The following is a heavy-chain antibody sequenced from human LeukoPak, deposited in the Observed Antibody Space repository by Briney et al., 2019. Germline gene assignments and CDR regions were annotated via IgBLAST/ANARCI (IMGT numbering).Heavy chain of an antibody. CDR1: GGSISFYY. CDR2: IYYSGST. V-gene: IGHV4-59*12. J-gene: IGHJ4*02. Sequence: SETLSLTCTVSGGSISFYYWSWLRQPPGKGLEWIGYIYYSGSTNYNPSLKSRVTISVDTSKNQFSLKLSSVTAADTAVYYCARDPHSSGWPSGYWGQGTLVTVSS. D-gene: IGHD6-19*01. CDR3: ARDPHSSGWPSGY.